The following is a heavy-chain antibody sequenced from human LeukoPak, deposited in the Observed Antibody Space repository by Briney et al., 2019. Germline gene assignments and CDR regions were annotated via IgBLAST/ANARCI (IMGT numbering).Heavy chain of an antibody. CDR2: INPSGGST. CDR1: GYTFTSYY. D-gene: IGHD6-6*01. V-gene: IGHV1-46*01. CDR3: ARDRHPNWFDP. J-gene: IGHJ5*02. Sequence: ASVKVSCKASGYTFTSYYMHLVRQAPGQGLEWMGIINPSGGSTSYAQKFQGRVTMTRDMSTSTVYMELSSLRSEDTAVYYCARDRHPNWFDPWGQGTLVTVSS.